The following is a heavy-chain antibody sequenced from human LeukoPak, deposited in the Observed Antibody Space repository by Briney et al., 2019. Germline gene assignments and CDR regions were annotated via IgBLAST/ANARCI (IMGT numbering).Heavy chain of an antibody. Sequence: GASVKVSCKASGDTFSSYAISWVRQAPGQGLEWMGGIIPIFGTANYAQKFQGRVTITADESTSTAYMELSSLRSEDTAVYYCARGYYYGSGSNWGQGTLVTVSS. CDR3: ARGYYYGSGSN. CDR1: GDTFSSYA. J-gene: IGHJ4*02. CDR2: IIPIFGTA. V-gene: IGHV1-69*13. D-gene: IGHD3-10*01.